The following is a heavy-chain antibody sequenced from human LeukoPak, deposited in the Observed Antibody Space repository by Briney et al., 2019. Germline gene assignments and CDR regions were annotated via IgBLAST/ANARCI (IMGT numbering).Heavy chain of an antibody. CDR1: GGTFSSYA. D-gene: IGHD6-13*01. Sequence: SVKVSCKASGGTFSSYAISWVRQAPGQGLELMGGIIPIFGTANYAQKFQGRVTITTDESTSTAYMELSSLRSEDTAVYYCARDSGYSSSYTYYYYYMDVWGKGTTVTVSS. V-gene: IGHV1-69*05. CDR2: IIPIFGTA. J-gene: IGHJ6*03. CDR3: ARDSGYSSSYTYYYYYMDV.